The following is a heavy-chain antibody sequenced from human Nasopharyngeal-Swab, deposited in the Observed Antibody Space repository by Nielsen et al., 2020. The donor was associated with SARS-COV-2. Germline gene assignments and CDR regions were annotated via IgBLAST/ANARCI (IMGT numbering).Heavy chain of an antibody. CDR2: ISIYNGHT. D-gene: IGHD5-18*01. V-gene: IGHV1-18*01. J-gene: IGHJ4*02. CDR1: GYTFTSYG. CDR3: ARDGSSYGSHFDY. Sequence: ASVKVSCKASGYTFTSYGITWVRQAPGQGLEWMGWISIYNGHTKYAQKLQGRVTMTTDTSTSTAYMELNSLRSDDTAVYYCARDGSSYGSHFDYWGQGTLVTVSS.